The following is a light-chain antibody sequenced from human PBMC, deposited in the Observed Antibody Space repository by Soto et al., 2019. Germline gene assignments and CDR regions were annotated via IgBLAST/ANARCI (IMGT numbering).Light chain of an antibody. Sequence: EIVLTQSPGTLSMSPGERATLSCRASQSLSSSSLAWYQQKPGQAPRLLISGASSRAADIPDRFSGSGSGTEFTLTINRLEPEDLAVYYRQRYDSSPRTFGQETKVEIK. CDR3: QRYDSSPRT. CDR1: QSLSSSS. CDR2: GAS. J-gene: IGKJ1*01. V-gene: IGKV3-20*01.